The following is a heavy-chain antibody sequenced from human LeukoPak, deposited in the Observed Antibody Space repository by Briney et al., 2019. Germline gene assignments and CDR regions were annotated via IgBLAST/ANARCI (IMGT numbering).Heavy chain of an antibody. V-gene: IGHV1-8*01. CDR2: MNPNSGNT. CDR3: ARRKYCSGGSCSPVFYY. D-gene: IGHD2-15*01. Sequence: VKVSCKASGYTFTSYDINWVRQATGQGLEWMGWMNPNSGNTGYAQKFQGRVTMTRNTSISTAYMELSSLRSENTAVYYCARRKYCSGGSCSPVFYYWGQGTLVTVSS. CDR1: GYTFTSYD. J-gene: IGHJ4*02.